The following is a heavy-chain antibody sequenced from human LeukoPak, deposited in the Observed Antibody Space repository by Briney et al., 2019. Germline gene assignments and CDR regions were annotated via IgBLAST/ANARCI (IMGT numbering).Heavy chain of an antibody. D-gene: IGHD4-23*01. Sequence: SETLSLTCTVSGGSISSYYWSWIRQPPGKGLEWIGYIYYSGSTNYNPSLKSRVTISVDTSKNQFSLKLNSVTAADTAVYYCARDYGGNSNYYYYGMDVWGQGTMVTVSS. CDR1: GGSISSYY. CDR3: ARDYGGNSNYYYYGMDV. CDR2: IYYSGST. V-gene: IGHV4-59*01. J-gene: IGHJ6*02.